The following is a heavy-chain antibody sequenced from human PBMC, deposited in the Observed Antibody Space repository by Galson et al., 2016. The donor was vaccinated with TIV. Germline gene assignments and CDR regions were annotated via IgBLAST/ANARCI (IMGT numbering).Heavy chain of an antibody. V-gene: IGHV6-1*01. CDR3: ARDRTLPGYYYNGMDA. Sequence: CAISGDSVSSNSAWNWIRQSPSRGLEWLGRTYYRSKWYNDYALSVKSRITINPDTSKNQFSLQLNSTTPEDTAVYYCARDRTLPGYYYNGMDAWGQGTTVTVSS. CDR2: TYYRSKWYN. CDR1: GDSVSSNSA. J-gene: IGHJ6*02. D-gene: IGHD1/OR15-1a*01.